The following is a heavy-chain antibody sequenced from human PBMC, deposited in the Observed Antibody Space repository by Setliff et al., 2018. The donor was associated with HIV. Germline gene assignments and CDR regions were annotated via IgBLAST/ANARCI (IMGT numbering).Heavy chain of an antibody. CDR1: GFTFRSHW. V-gene: IGHV3-7*03. D-gene: IGHD3-10*01. CDR3: ARVVDTSGGYWGSFYRYMDV. Sequence: GGSLRLSCAASGFTFRSHWMSWVRQAPGKGLEWVANIKQGGTENYSVDSVKGRFTISRDNTKNSLYLQMDSLRAEDTAVYYCARVVDTSGGYWGSFYRYMDVWGKGTTVTVSS. CDR2: IKQGGTEN. J-gene: IGHJ6*03.